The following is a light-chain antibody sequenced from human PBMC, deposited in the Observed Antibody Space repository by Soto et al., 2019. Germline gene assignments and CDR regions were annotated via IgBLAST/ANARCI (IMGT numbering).Light chain of an antibody. CDR3: QQHYSTPPA. V-gene: IGKV3-11*01. J-gene: IGKJ1*01. CDR2: DAY. CDR1: QSFRGL. Sequence: EVVLTQSPVTLSLSPGERATLSCRASQSFRGLLAWYQQKPGQAPRLLIYDAYNRATGIPPRFSGSGSGTDFTLTISSLEPEDSAVYYCQQHYSTPPAFGQGTKVEI.